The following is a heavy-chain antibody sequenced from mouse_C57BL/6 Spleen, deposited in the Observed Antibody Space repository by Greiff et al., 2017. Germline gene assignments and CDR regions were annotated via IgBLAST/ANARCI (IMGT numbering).Heavy chain of an antibody. J-gene: IGHJ1*03. CDR3: ARSGATRGWYFDV. CDR1: GYAFSSYW. D-gene: IGHD3-1*01. CDR2: IYPGDGDT. V-gene: IGHV1-80*01. Sequence: VQLQQSGAELVKPGASVKISCKASGYAFSSYWMNWVKQRPGKGLEWIGQIYPGDGDTNYNGKFKGKATLTADKSSSTAYMQLSSLTSEDSAVYFCARSGATRGWYFDVWGTGTTVTVSS.